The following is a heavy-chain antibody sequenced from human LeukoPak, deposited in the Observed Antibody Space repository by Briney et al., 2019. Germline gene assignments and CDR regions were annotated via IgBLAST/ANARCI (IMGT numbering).Heavy chain of an antibody. CDR2: MYTSGST. CDR3: ARDGVVGGWHDY. D-gene: IGHD6-19*01. CDR1: GGSISSGSYY. Sequence: KSSETLSLTCTVSGGSISSGSYYWSWIRQPAGKGLEWIGRMYTSGSTNYNPSLKSRVTISVDTSKNQFSLKLSSVTAADTAVYYCARDGVVGGWHDYWGQGTLVTVSS. V-gene: IGHV4-61*02. J-gene: IGHJ4*02.